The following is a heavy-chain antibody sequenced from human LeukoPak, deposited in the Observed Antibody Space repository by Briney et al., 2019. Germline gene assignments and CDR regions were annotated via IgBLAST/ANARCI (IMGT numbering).Heavy chain of an antibody. Sequence: GASAKVSCKASGGTFSSYAISWVRQAPGQGLEWMGGIIPIFGTANYAQKFQGRVTITADESTSTAYMELSSLRSEDTAVYYCASPLGQLPSYYFDYWGQGTLVTVSS. V-gene: IGHV1-69*13. D-gene: IGHD2-2*01. CDR1: GGTFSSYA. J-gene: IGHJ4*02. CDR3: ASPLGQLPSYYFDY. CDR2: IIPIFGTA.